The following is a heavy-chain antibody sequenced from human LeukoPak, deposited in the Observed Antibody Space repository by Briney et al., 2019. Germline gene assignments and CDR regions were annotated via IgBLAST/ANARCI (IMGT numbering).Heavy chain of an antibody. J-gene: IGHJ4*02. CDR3: ARDVYYYGSGSYTPYYFDY. Sequence: SETLSLTCTVSGGSISSSSYYWGWIRQPPGKGLEWIGSIYYSGSTYYNSSLKSRVTMSVDTSKNQFSLKLSSVTAADTAVYYCARDVYYYGSGSYTPYYFDYWGQGTLVTVSS. CDR1: GGSISSSSYY. CDR2: IYYSGST. V-gene: IGHV4-39*07. D-gene: IGHD3-10*01.